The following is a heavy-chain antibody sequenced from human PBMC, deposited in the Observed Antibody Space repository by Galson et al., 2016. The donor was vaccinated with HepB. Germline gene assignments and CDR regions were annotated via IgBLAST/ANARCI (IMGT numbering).Heavy chain of an antibody. D-gene: IGHD3-10*01. CDR2: ITVIFGTP. CDR1: GGTFTTYV. J-gene: IGHJ4*02. CDR3: ATRIFYASGLAY. Sequence: SVKVSCKASGGTFTTYVISWVRQAPGQGLEWMGAITVIFGTPTYAQKFQDRITITADGSSSTAYMELSSLTSEDTAVYYFATRIFYASGLAYWGQGTLVTVSS. V-gene: IGHV1-69*13.